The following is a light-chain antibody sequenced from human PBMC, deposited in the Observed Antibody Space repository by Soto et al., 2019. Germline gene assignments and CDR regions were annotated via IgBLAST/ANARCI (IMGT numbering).Light chain of an antibody. Sequence: QVPQSKWNLSAXVGDXGTIXXRASQSIGGCLAWDQQKGGKAPNLLIYVASSWKSGVPSRFSASGSGTEFTLTISSLHPDDFAAYYWQQYYNEPLTFGVGTRLEIK. CDR3: QQYYNEPLT. CDR1: QSIGGC. J-gene: IGKJ5*01. CDR2: VAS. V-gene: IGKV1-5*01.